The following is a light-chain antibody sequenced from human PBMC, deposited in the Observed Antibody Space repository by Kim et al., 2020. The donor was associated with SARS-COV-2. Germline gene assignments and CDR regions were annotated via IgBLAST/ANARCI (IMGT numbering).Light chain of an antibody. Sequence: ATINCKSSQSVLYSSNNKNYLAWYQQKPGQPPKLLVYWASTRESGVPDRFSGSGSGTDFTLTISSLQAEDVAVYYCQQYYSTPWTFGQGTKVDIK. V-gene: IGKV4-1*01. J-gene: IGKJ1*01. CDR1: QSVLYSSNNKNY. CDR2: WAS. CDR3: QQYYSTPWT.